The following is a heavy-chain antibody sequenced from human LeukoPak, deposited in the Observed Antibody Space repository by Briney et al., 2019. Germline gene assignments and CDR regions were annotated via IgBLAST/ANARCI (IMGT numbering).Heavy chain of an antibody. CDR2: ISAYNGNT. Sequence: ASVKVSCKASGYTFTSYGISWVRQAPGQGLEWMGWISAYNGNTNYAQKLQGRVTMTTDTSTSTAYMELRSLRSDDTAVYYCARDYAPGQWLALYYYHYYMDVWGKGTTVTVSS. D-gene: IGHD6-19*01. J-gene: IGHJ6*03. CDR3: ARDYAPGQWLALYYYHYYMDV. CDR1: GYTFTSYG. V-gene: IGHV1-18*01.